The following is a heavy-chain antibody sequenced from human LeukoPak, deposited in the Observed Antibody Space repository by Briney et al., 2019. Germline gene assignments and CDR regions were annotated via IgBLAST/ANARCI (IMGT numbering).Heavy chain of an antibody. CDR3: ARAMYYSNYLGY. CDR2: INSDGSST. CDR1: GFTFSSYW. D-gene: IGHD3-10*01. Sequence: GGSLRLSCAASGFTFSSYWMHWVRQAPGKGLVWVSRINSDGSSTNYGDSVKGRFTISRDNAKNTMYLQMNSLRAEDTAMYYCARAMYYSNYLGYWGQGTLVTVSS. V-gene: IGHV3-74*01. J-gene: IGHJ4*01.